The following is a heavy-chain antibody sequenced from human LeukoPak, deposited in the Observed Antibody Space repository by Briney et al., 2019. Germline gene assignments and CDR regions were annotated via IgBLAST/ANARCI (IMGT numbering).Heavy chain of an antibody. D-gene: IGHD5-12*01. CDR3: AKSNGYGLIDY. V-gene: IGHV4-39*01. CDR1: GASISSSNYY. Sequence: SETLSLTCAVSGASISSSNYYWGWVRQSPGKGLEWIGNIYSSVNTYYNASLKSRVTMYIDTSKNQFFLKLSSVTAADTAMYYCAKSNGYGLIDYWGQGTLVTVSS. CDR2: IYSSVNT. J-gene: IGHJ4*02.